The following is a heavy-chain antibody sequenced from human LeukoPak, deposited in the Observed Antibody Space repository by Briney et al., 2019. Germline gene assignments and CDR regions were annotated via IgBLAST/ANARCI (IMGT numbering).Heavy chain of an antibody. CDR2: ISRTGNYI. Sequence: GGSLRLSCAASGFTFSRYNMNWVRQAPGKGLEWVSSISRTGNYIYYADSVKGRFTISRDNAQNSLFLQMNSLRVEDTAVYYCARDISSYDFWSGYFRSPPNWFDPWGQGTLVTVSS. D-gene: IGHD3-3*01. V-gene: IGHV3-21*01. J-gene: IGHJ5*02. CDR3: ARDISSYDFWSGYFRSPPNWFDP. CDR1: GFTFSRYN.